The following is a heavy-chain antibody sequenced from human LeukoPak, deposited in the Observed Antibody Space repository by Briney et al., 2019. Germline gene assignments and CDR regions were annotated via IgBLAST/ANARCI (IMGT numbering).Heavy chain of an antibody. CDR3: ASIRSSGFPFDY. Sequence: SETLSLTCTVSGGSISSYYWSWIRQPPGKGLEWIGYIYYSGSTNYNPSLKSRVTISVDTSKNQFSLKLSSVTAADTAVYYCASIRSSGFPFDYWGQGTLVTVSS. CDR2: IYYSGST. J-gene: IGHJ4*02. CDR1: GGSISSYY. D-gene: IGHD3-22*01. V-gene: IGHV4-59*08.